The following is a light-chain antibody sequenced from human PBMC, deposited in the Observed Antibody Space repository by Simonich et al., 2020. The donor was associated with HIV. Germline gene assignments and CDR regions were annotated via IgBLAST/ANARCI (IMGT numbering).Light chain of an antibody. Sequence: DIVMTQSPDSLAVSLGERATINCESSQSVLYSSNNKNYLAWYQQKPGQPPKLLIYWASTRESGVPDRFSGSGSGTDFTLTISSLQAEDVAVYYCQQFHSSPLTFGGGTKVEIK. CDR3: QQFHSSPLT. V-gene: IGKV4-1*01. CDR1: QSVLYSSNNKNY. J-gene: IGKJ4*01. CDR2: WAS.